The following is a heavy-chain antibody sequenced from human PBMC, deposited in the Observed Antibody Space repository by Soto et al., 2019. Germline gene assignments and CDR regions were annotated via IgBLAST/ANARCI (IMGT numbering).Heavy chain of an antibody. CDR3: ARGYDSSGSPGN. J-gene: IGHJ4*02. CDR1: GFAFGSFS. CDR2: ISSSSYI. V-gene: IGHV3-21*01. D-gene: IGHD3-22*01. Sequence: PGGSLRLSCATSGFAFGSFSMNWVRQAPGKGLEWVSSISSSSYIYYADSVKGRFTISRDNAKNSLYLQMNSLRAEDTAVYYCARGYDSSGSPGNWGQGT.